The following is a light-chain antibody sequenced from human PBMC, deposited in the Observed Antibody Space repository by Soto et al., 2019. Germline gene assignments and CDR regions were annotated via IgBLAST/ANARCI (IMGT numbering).Light chain of an antibody. Sequence: DIQMTQSPSTLSASVGDRVTITCRASQSISRLLAWYQQKPGRAPTLLIYKASTLDSGVPSRFSGSGSGTEFSLTISSLQPDDSAPYYCQQYNSYPLPFCQGTRLELK. CDR3: QQYNSYPLP. CDR2: KAS. V-gene: IGKV1-5*03. CDR1: QSISRL. J-gene: IGKJ5*01.